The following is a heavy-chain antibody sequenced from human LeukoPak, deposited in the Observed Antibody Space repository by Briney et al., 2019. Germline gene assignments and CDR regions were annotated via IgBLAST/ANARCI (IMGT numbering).Heavy chain of an antibody. CDR3: TRGSSGRRDN. CDR1: GYTFTSCD. V-gene: IGHV1-8*01. CDR2: MNPSSGST. D-gene: IGHD6-19*01. Sequence: GASVKVSCKASGYTFTSCDINWVRQATGQGLEWMGWMNPSSGSTGYGQSFQGRITMTRDISIGTAYMELSNLTSEDTAIYYCTRGSSGRRDNWGQGTLVTVSA. J-gene: IGHJ4*02.